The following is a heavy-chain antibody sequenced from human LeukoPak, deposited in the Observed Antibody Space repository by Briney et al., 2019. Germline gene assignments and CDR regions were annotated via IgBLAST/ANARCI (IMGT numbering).Heavy chain of an antibody. Sequence: PSETLSLTCTVSGGSISSSSYYWGWIRQPPGKGLEWIGSIYYSGSTYYNPSLKSRVTISVDTSKNQFSLKLSSVTAADTAVYYCARSVFWSGSTPFPYYMDVWGKGTTVTVSS. J-gene: IGHJ6*03. D-gene: IGHD3-3*01. CDR3: ARSVFWSGSTPFPYYMDV. CDR2: IYYSGST. CDR1: GGSISSSSYY. V-gene: IGHV4-39*01.